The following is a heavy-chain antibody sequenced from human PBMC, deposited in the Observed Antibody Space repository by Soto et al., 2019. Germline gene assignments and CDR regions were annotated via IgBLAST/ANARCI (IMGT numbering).Heavy chain of an antibody. Sequence: GGSLRLSCTASGFIFGDYAMSWFRQAPGKGLEWIGFIRSKAYGGTTEYAASVKGRFTISRDDSKPIAYLQMNSLKTEDTAVYYCTRDRRDHLYSSSHFDYWGQGTLVTVSS. CDR3: TRDRRDHLYSSSHFDY. CDR1: GFIFGDYA. CDR2: IRSKAYGGTT. D-gene: IGHD6-6*01. V-gene: IGHV3-49*03. J-gene: IGHJ4*02.